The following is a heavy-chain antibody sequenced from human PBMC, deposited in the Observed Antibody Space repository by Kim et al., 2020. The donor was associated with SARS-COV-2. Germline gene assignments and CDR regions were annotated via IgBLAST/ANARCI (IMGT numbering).Heavy chain of an antibody. CDR3: ARVGAAAGLGFDY. V-gene: IGHV3-21*01. D-gene: IGHD3-10*01. Sequence: GGSLRLSCAASGFTFSTYNMNWVRQAPGKGLECVSSISSISNYIHYADSVKGRFTISRDNAKNSLYLQMNSLRAEDTAVYYCARVGAAAGLGFDYWGQGT. J-gene: IGHJ4*02. CDR1: GFTFSTYN. CDR2: ISSISNYI.